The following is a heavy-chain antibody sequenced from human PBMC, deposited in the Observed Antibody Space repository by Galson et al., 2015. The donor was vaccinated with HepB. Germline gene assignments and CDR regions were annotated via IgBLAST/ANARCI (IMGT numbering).Heavy chain of an antibody. CDR2: IWYDGSNK. J-gene: IGHJ4*02. D-gene: IGHD2-2*01. CDR3: ARDIARGPYCSSTSCYRPTDY. V-gene: IGHV3-33*01. Sequence: SLRLSCAASGFTFSSYGMHWVRQAPGKGLEWVAVIWYDGSNKYYADSVKGRFTISRDNSKNTLYLQMNSLRAEDTAVYYCARDIARGPYCSSTSCYRPTDYWGQGTLVTVSS. CDR1: GFTFSSYG.